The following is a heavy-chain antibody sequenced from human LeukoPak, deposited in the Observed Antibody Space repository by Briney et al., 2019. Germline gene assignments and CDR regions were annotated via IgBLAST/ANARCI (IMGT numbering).Heavy chain of an antibody. J-gene: IGHJ3*02. CDR2: INPNSGGT. CDR1: GYTFTGYY. CDR3: ATAKTEYYDYVWGFRSAFDI. V-gene: IGHV1-2*02. Sequence: ASVTVSFTASGYTFTGYYMHWVRQAPGQGLEWMGWINPNSGGTNYAQKFQGRVTMTRDTSISTAYMELSRLRSDDTAVYYCATAKTEYYDYVWGFRSAFDIWGQGTMVTVSS. D-gene: IGHD3-16*01.